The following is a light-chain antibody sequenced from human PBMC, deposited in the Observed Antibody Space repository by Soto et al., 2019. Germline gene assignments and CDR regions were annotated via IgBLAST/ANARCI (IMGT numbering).Light chain of an antibody. CDR2: LNSDGSH. Sequence: QSVLTQSPSASASLGASVKLTCTLSSGHSSYAIAWHQQRPEKGPRYLMKLNSDGSHSKGDGIPDRFSGSSSGAERYLTISSLQSEDEADYYCQTWGTGIQVVGGGTKLTVL. CDR3: QTWGTGIQV. J-gene: IGLJ2*01. V-gene: IGLV4-69*01. CDR1: SGHSSYA.